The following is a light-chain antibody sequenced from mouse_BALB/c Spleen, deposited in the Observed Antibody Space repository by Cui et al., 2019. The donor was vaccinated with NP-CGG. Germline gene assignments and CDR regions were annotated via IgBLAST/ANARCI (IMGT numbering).Light chain of an antibody. Sequence: QAVVTQESALTTSPGETVTLTCRSNTGAVTTSNYANWVQEKPDHLFTGLIGGTNNRAPGVPARFSGSLIGDKAALTITGAQTEDGAMYFCALWYSNHWVFGGGTKLTVL. CDR2: GTN. CDR1: TGAVTTSNY. CDR3: ALWYSNHWV. V-gene: IGLV1*01. J-gene: IGLJ1*01.